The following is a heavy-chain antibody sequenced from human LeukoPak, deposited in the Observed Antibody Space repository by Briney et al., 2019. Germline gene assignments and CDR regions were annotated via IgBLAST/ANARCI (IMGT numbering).Heavy chain of an antibody. J-gene: IGHJ4*02. CDR2: IKEDGSEK. D-gene: IGHD1-14*01. CDR1: GFTFSSHW. Sequence: GGSLRLSCAASGFTFSSHWMTWVRQAPGKGLEWVANIKEDGSEKYYVDSVKGRFTISGDNAKNSLLLQMSSLRAEDTAVYYCARARIDYWGQGTLVTVSS. V-gene: IGHV3-7*04. CDR3: ARARIDY.